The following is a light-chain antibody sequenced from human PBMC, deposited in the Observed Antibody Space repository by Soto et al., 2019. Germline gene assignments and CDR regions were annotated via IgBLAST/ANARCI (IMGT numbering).Light chain of an antibody. CDR3: QQYNNWPS. J-gene: IGKJ5*01. V-gene: IGKV3-15*01. CDR2: DIS. CDR1: QTVSRN. Sequence: EVVMTQSKATLSVSPGERATLSCRASQTVSRNLAWYQQRPGQAPRLLIYDISNRAAGVPARFSGSGSETEFTLTIRSLQSEDFAVYFCQQYNNWPSFGQGTRLEI.